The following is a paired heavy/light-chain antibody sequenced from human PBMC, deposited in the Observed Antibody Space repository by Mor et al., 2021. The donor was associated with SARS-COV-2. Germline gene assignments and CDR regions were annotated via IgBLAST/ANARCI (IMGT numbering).Light chain of an antibody. Sequence: DIQMTQSPSSLSASVGDRVTITCRASQSISSYLNWYQQKPGKAPKLLIYAASSLQSGVPSRFSGSGSGTDFTLTISSLQPEDFATYYCQQSYSTLGTFGQGTKVEIK. J-gene: IGKJ1*01. CDR3: QQSYSTLGT. CDR1: QSISSY. CDR2: AAS. V-gene: IGKV1-39*01.
Heavy chain of an antibody. D-gene: IGHD2-2*02. CDR3: ARVDCSSTSCYRSRANWFDP. J-gene: IGHJ5*02. V-gene: IGHV4-59*01. CDR2: IYYSGST. Sequence: QVQLQESGPGLVKPSETLSLTCTVSGGSISSYYWSWIRQPPGKGLEWIGYIYYSGSTNYNPSLKSRVTISVDTSKNQFSLKLSSVTAADTAVYYCARVDCSSTSCYRSRANWFDPWGQGTLVTVSS. CDR1: GGSISSYY.